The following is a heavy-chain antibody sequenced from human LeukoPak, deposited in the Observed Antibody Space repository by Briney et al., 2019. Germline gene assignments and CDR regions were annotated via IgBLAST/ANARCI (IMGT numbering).Heavy chain of an antibody. Sequence: GRSLRLSCAASGFTFSSYAMHWARQAPGKGLEWVAVISYDGSNKYYADSVKGRFTISRDNSKNTLYLQMNSLRAEDTAVYYCATTNRDNFGDYCFDYWGQGTLVTVSS. CDR2: ISYDGSNK. V-gene: IGHV3-30*04. CDR1: GFTFSSYA. D-gene: IGHD2-21*02. J-gene: IGHJ4*02. CDR3: ATTNRDNFGDYCFDY.